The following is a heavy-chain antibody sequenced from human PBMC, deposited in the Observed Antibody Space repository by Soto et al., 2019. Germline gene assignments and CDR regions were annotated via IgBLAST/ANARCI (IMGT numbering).Heavy chain of an antibody. CDR1: GFSLSTSGVG. Sequence: SGPTLVKPTQTLTLTCTFSGFSLSTSGVGVGWIRQPPGKALEWLALIYWDYDKRYSPSLKSRLTITKDTSKNQVVLTMTNMDPVDTATYYCAHTKNIAVAGTPMNAFDIWGQGTMVTVSS. CDR3: AHTKNIAVAGTPMNAFDI. V-gene: IGHV2-5*02. D-gene: IGHD6-19*01. J-gene: IGHJ3*02. CDR2: IYWDYDK.